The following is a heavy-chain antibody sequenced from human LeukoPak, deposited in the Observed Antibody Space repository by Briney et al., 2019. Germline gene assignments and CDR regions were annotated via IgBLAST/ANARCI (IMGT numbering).Heavy chain of an antibody. J-gene: IGHJ4*02. CDR1: GYSIRSGFY. D-gene: IGHD3-9*01. Sequence: SETLSLTCTVSGYSIRSGFYWGWIRQPPGKGLEWIGNIYHSGITYYTPSLKSRVTISVDTSKNQSHLKLSSVTAADTAVYYCARAVGSFDWLPLFDYWGQGTLVTVSS. CDR3: ARAVGSFDWLPLFDY. V-gene: IGHV4-38-2*02. CDR2: IYHSGIT.